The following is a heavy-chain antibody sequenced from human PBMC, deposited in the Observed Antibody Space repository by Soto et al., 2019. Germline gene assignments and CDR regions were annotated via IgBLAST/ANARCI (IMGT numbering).Heavy chain of an antibody. CDR2: ITHSGSS. V-gene: IGHV4-34*01. Sequence: SETLSLTCAVYGGSFSGYCWSWIRQPPGKGLEWIGEITHSGSSNYNPSLKSRVTISVDTSKNQFSLKLNSVTAADTAVYYCARGRKGYSSSWCVVVDWGQGTLVTVSS. CDR3: ARGRKGYSSSWCVVVD. J-gene: IGHJ4*02. D-gene: IGHD6-13*01. CDR1: GGSFSGYC.